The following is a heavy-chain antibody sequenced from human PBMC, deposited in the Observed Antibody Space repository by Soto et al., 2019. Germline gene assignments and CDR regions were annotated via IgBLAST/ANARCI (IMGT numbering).Heavy chain of an antibody. D-gene: IGHD1-7*01. CDR3: ARDREYNWNYNWFDP. J-gene: IGHJ5*02. V-gene: IGHV1-18*01. CDR2: ISTYNGNT. Sequence: ASVKVSCKASGYTFTNFGISCVRQAPGQGHERMGWISTYNGNTNFTQKLQGRVTMTTDTSTSTAYMELRSLRSDDTAVYYCARDREYNWNYNWFDPWGQGTLVTVS. CDR1: GYTFTNFG.